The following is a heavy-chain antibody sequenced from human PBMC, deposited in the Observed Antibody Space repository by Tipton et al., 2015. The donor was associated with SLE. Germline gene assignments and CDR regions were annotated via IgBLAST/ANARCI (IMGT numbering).Heavy chain of an antibody. J-gene: IGHJ3*02. Sequence: SLRLSCAASGFTFSSYAMHWVRQAPGKGLEWVAVISYDGSNKYYADSVKGRFTISRDNSKNTLYLQMNSLRAEDTAVYYCARETSVGAFDIWGQGTMVTVSS. CDR3: ARETSVGAFDI. D-gene: IGHD5/OR15-5a*01. V-gene: IGHV3-30*04. CDR2: ISYDGSNK. CDR1: GFTFSSYA.